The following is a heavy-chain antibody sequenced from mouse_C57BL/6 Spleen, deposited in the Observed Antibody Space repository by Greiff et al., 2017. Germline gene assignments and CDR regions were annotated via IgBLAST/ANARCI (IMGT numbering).Heavy chain of an antibody. J-gene: IGHJ2*01. CDR2: IDPSDSYT. V-gene: IGHV1-50*01. Sequence: QVQLQQPGAELVKPGASVKLSCKASGYTFTSYWMQWVKQRPGQGLEWIGEIDPSDSYTNFNQKFKGKATLTVDTSSSTAYMQLSSLTSEDSAVYYCASPFYGYDDYWGQGTTLTVSS. CDR3: ASPFYGYDDY. CDR1: GYTFTSYW. D-gene: IGHD2-9*01.